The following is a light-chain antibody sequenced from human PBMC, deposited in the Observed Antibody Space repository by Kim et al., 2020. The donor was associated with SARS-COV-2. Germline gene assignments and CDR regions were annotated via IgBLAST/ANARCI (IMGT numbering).Light chain of an antibody. J-gene: IGLJ3*02. CDR3: QSADSSGSWV. CDR1: ALPKQY. Sequence: SYELTQPPSVSVSPGQTARITCSGDALPKQYAYWYQQKPGQAPVLVIYKDSERPSGIPERFSGSSSGITVTLTISGVQAEDEADYYCQSADSSGSWVFGG. V-gene: IGLV3-25*03. CDR2: KDS.